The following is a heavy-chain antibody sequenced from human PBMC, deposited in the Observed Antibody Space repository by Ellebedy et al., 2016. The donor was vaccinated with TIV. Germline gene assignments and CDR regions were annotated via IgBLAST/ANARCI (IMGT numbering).Heavy chain of an antibody. CDR1: GYTFTGYY. J-gene: IGHJ5*02. V-gene: IGHV1-2*04. Sequence: AASVKVSCKASGYTFTGYYLHWVRQAPGQGIEWMGWINCNSGGTKYAQKIQDWVTMTRDTSISTAYMELNTLKSDDTAVYYCARAPSVVFGSGSYRFAPWGQGTLVTVSS. D-gene: IGHD3-10*01. CDR3: ARAPSVVFGSGSYRFAP. CDR2: INCNSGGT.